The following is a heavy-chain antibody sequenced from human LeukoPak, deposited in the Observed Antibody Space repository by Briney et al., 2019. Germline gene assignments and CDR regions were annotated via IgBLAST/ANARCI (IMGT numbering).Heavy chain of an antibody. CDR2: IYYSGST. V-gene: IGHV4-59*01. Sequence: PSETLSLTCTVSGGSISSYYWSWIRQPPGKGLEWIGYIYYSGSTNYNPSLKSRVTISVDTSKNQFSLKLSSVTAADTAVYYCARDLSSYCGGVPGCAFDIWGQGTMVTVSS. CDR1: GGSISSYY. CDR3: ARDLSSYCGGVPGCAFDI. J-gene: IGHJ3*02. D-gene: IGHD2-21*01.